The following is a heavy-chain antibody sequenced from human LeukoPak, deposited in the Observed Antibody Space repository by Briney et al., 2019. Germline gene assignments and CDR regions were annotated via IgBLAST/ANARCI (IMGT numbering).Heavy chain of an antibody. Sequence: PSETLSLTCTVSGGSISSSSYYWGWIRQPPGKGLEWIGSIYYSGSTYYNPSLKSRVTISVDTSKNQFSLKLSSVTAADTAVYYCAGPEWFDPWGQGTLVTVSS. CDR1: GGSISSSSYY. V-gene: IGHV4-39*01. CDR3: AGPEWFDP. J-gene: IGHJ5*02. CDR2: IYYSGST.